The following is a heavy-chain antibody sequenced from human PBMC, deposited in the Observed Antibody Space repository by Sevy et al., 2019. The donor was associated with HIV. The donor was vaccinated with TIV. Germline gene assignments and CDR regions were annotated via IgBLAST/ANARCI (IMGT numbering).Heavy chain of an antibody. D-gene: IGHD3-10*01. V-gene: IGHV4-61*02. CDR1: GGSISSGRYY. J-gene: IGHJ4*02. Sequence: SETLSLTCTVSGGSISSGRYYWSWIRQPAGKGLEWIGRVYTSGDSNYNSSLKSRLTMSLDTSKNQFSLKLSSVTAADTAVYYCARGFYDSGSYYWDFWGQGTLVTVSS. CDR2: VYTSGDS. CDR3: ARGFYDSGSYYWDF.